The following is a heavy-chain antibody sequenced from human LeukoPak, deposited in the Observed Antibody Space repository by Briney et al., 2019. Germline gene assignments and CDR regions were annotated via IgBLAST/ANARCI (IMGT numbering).Heavy chain of an antibody. V-gene: IGHV3-74*01. CDR2: INSDGSST. CDR1: GFTFSSYW. CDR3: AKDRGYYGSGSYWDY. D-gene: IGHD3-10*01. J-gene: IGHJ4*02. Sequence: GGSLRLSCAASGFTFSSYWMHWVRQAPGKGLVWVSRINSDGSSTSYADSVKGRFTISRDNAKNTLYLQMNSLRAEDTAVYYCAKDRGYYGSGSYWDYWGQGTLVTVSS.